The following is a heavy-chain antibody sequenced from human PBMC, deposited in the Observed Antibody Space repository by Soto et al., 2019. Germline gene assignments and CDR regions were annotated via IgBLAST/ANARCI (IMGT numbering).Heavy chain of an antibody. CDR1: GFTFSSYA. Sequence: GGSLRLSCAASGFTFSSYAMHWVRQAPGKGLEWVAVISYDGSNKYYADSVKGRFTISRDNSKNTLYLQMNSLRAEDTAAYYCARIGPYYYYGMDVWGQGTTVTVSS. J-gene: IGHJ6*02. CDR2: ISYDGSNK. CDR3: ARIGPYYYYGMDV. V-gene: IGHV3-30-3*01.